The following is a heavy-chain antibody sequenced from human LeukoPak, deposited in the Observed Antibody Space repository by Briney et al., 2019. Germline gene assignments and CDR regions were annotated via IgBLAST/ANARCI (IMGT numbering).Heavy chain of an antibody. CDR1: GGTFSSYA. CDR3: AREGELLRFDY. CDR2: IIPILGIA. Sequence: ASVKVSCKASGGTFSSYAISWVRQAPGQGLEWMGRIIPILGIANYAQKFQGRVTITADKSTSTAYMELSSLRSEGTAVYYCAREGELLRFDYWGQGTLVTVSS. D-gene: IGHD1-26*01. V-gene: IGHV1-69*04. J-gene: IGHJ4*02.